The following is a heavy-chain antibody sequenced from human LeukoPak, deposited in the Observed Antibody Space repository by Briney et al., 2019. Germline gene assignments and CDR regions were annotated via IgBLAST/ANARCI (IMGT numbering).Heavy chain of an antibody. CDR3: ARGGITGTPYYFDY. J-gene: IGHJ4*02. D-gene: IGHD1-7*01. CDR2: ISLGGNT. Sequence: PSQTLSLSCAVSGGSISNGGYSWSWIRQPPGKGLEWIGYISLGGNTFYNPSLKSRVTMSLDRSKNQFSLNLTSVTAADTAVYYCARGGITGTPYYFDYWGQGTLVTVSS. V-gene: IGHV4-30-2*01. CDR1: GGSISNGGYS.